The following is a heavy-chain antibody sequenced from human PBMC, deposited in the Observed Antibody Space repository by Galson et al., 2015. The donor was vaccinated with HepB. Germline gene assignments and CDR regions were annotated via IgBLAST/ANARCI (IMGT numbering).Heavy chain of an antibody. V-gene: IGHV1-18*01. D-gene: IGHD6-13*01. J-gene: IGHJ3*02. CDR2: ISAYNGNT. CDR1: GYTFTSYG. CDR3: ARDSSGYSSSWYWGPTDIDAFDI. Sequence: SVKVSCKASGYTFTSYGISWVRQAPGQGLEWMGWISAYNGNTNYAQKLQGRVTMTTDTSTSTAYMELRSLRSDDTAVYYCARDSSGYSSSWYWGPTDIDAFDIWGQGTMVTVSS.